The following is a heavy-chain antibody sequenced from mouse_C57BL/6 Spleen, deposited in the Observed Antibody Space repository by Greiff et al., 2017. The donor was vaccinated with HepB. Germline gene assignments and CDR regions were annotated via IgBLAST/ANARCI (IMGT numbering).Heavy chain of an antibody. D-gene: IGHD3-2*02. Sequence: VKLQESGAELARPGASVKLSCKASGYTFTSYGISWVKQRTGQGLEWIGEIYPRSGNTYYNEKFKGKATLTADKSSSTAYMELRSLTSEDSAVYFCARWGSSGYYFDYWGQGTTLTVSS. CDR3: ARWGSSGYYFDY. CDR2: IYPRSGNT. V-gene: IGHV1-81*01. J-gene: IGHJ2*01. CDR1: GYTFTSYG.